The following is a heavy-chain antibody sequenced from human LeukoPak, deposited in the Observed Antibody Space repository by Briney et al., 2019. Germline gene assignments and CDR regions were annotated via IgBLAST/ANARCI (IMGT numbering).Heavy chain of an antibody. CDR2: IYYSGST. J-gene: IGHJ4*02. Sequence: SETLSLTCTVSGGSISSGGYYWSWIRQHPGKGLEWIGYIYYSGSTYYNPSLKSRVTISVDTSKNQFSLKLSSVTAADTAVYYFSKEPCSGGSCYSDYWGQGTLVTVSS. CDR3: SKEPCSGGSCYSDY. D-gene: IGHD2-15*01. V-gene: IGHV4-31*03. CDR1: GGSISSGGYY.